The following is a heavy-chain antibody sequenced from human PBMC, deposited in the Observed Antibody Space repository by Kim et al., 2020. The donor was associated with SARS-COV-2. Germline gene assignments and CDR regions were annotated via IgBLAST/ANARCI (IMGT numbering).Heavy chain of an antibody. J-gene: IGHJ4*02. V-gene: IGHV4-30-4*01. CDR2: IYYSGST. CDR3: ARGMGSGILTFDY. Sequence: SETLSLTCTVSGGSISSGDYYWSWIRQPPGKGLEWIGYIYYSGSTYYNPSLKSRVTISVDTSKNQFSLKLSSVTAADTAVYYCARGMGSGILTFDYWGQGTLVTVSS. CDR1: GGSISSGDYY. D-gene: IGHD3-10*01.